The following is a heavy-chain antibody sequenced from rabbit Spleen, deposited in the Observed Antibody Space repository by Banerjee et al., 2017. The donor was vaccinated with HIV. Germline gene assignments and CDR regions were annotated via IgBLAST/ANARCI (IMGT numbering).Heavy chain of an antibody. V-gene: IGHV1S40*01. CDR2: IDAGSSDFT. J-gene: IGHJ6*01. CDR3: ARDSSSSFSSYGMDL. Sequence: QSLEESGGDRVKPGASLTLTCTASGFSFSNSYYMCWVRQAPGKGLEWIACIDAGSSDFTYHASWAKGRFTISKTSSTTVTLQATSLTAADTATYFCARDSSSSFSSYGMDLWGPGTLVTVS. D-gene: IGHD1-1*01. CDR1: GFSFSNSYY.